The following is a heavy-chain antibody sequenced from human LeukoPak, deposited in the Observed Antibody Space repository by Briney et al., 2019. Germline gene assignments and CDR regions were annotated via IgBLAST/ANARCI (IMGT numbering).Heavy chain of an antibody. CDR2: VNYTGST. D-gene: IGHD3-10*01. CDR1: GDSIAYYSHY. J-gene: IGHJ4*02. V-gene: IGHV4-39*07. Sequence: PSETLSLTCTVSGDSIAYYSHYWGWIRQPPGKGLEWIGSVNYTGSTHYNPSLKSRLSISVVTSGTQLSLKLYSVTAADTAIYYCARDHGESFDSGGYFDHWGQGALVTVSS. CDR3: ARDHGESFDSGGYFDH.